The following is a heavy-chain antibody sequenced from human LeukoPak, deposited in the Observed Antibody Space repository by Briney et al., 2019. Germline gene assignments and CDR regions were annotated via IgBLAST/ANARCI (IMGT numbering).Heavy chain of an antibody. Sequence: GSLRLSCAASGFTFSSYEMNRVRQPPGKGLEWIGSIYYSGTTYYTSSLRSRLTMSVDTSKNQFSLKLSSLTAADTAVFYCARLAYGATREFDPWGQGALVTVSS. CDR3: ARLAYGATREFDP. D-gene: IGHD4-17*01. J-gene: IGHJ5*02. V-gene: IGHV4-39*01. CDR2: IYYSGTT. CDR1: GFTFSSYE.